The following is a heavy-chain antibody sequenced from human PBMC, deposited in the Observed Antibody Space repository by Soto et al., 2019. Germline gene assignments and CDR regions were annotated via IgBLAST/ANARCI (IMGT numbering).Heavy chain of an antibody. CDR1: GGSISSGGYY. D-gene: IGHD6-19*01. V-gene: IGHV4-31*03. CDR3: ARAVARVYYMDV. CDR2: IYYSGST. Sequence: SETLSLTCTVSGGSISSGGYYWSWIRQHPGKGLEWIGYIYYSGSTYYNPSLKSRVTISVDTSKNQFSLKLSSVTAADTAVYYCARAVARVYYMDVWGKGTTVTVSS. J-gene: IGHJ6*03.